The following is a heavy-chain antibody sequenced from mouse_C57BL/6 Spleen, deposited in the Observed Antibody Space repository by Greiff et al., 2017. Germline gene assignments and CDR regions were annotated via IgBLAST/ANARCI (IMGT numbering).Heavy chain of an antibody. CDR1: GYTFTEYT. V-gene: IGHV1-62-2*01. CDR2: FYPGSGSI. Sequence: QVQLQQPGAELVKPGASVKLSCKASGYTFTEYTIHWVKQRSGQGLEWIGWFYPGSGSIKYNEKFKDKATLTVDKSSSKVYMELNRLTSEDSAVYFWGKHDGYVTRGGMDYWGQGTSVTVSS. CDR3: GKHDGYVTRGGMDY. D-gene: IGHD2-2*01. J-gene: IGHJ4*01.